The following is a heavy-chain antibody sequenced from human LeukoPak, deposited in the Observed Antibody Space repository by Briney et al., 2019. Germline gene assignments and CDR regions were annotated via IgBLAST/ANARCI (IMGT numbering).Heavy chain of an antibody. CDR3: ARSAQHYYDSSGYWVFDY. CDR1: GFIFSSYS. V-gene: IGHV4-34*01. CDR2: INHSGST. J-gene: IGHJ4*02. D-gene: IGHD3-22*01. Sequence: PGGSLRLSCAASGFIFSSYSMNWIRQPPGKGLEWIGEINHSGSTNYNPSLKSRVTISVDTSKNQFSLKLSSVTAADTAVYYCARSAQHYYDSSGYWVFDYWGQGTLVTVSS.